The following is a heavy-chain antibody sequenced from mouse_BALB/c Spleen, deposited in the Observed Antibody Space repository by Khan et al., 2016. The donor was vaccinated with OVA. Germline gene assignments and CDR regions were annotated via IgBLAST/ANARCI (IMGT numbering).Heavy chain of an antibody. Sequence: QVQLQQSGAELVKPGASVKLSCKASGYTFTSYYIYWVKQRPGQGLEWIGEINPSDGATNFNEKFKSKATLTVDKSSNTAYMQLSSLTSEDSAVXYCKRSRYGTFAAWGQGTLVTVSA. CDR1: GYTFTSYY. J-gene: IGHJ3*01. D-gene: IGHD2-1*01. CDR3: KRSRYGTFAA. V-gene: IGHV1S81*02. CDR2: INPSDGAT.